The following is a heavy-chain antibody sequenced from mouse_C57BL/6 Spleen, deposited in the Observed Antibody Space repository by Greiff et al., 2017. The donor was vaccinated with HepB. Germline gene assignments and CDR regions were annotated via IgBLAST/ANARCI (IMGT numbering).Heavy chain of an antibody. CDR2: ISSGGSYT. CDR3: ARHRGYSNYWYFDV. D-gene: IGHD2-5*01. Sequence: EVMLVESGGDLVKPGGSLKLSCAASGFTFSSYGMSWVRQTPDKRLEWVATISSGGSYTYYPDSVKGRFTISRDNAKNTLYLQMSSLKSEDTAMYHCARHRGYSNYWYFDVWGTGTTVTVSS. J-gene: IGHJ1*03. V-gene: IGHV5-6*01. CDR1: GFTFSSYG.